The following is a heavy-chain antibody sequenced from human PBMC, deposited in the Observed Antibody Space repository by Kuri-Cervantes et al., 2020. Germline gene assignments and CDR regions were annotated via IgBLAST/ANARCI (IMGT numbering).Heavy chain of an antibody. Sequence: SVKVSCKASGGTFSSYAISWVRQAPGQGLEWMGGIIPIFGTANYAQKFQGRVTIITDESTSTAYMELSSLRSEDTAVYYCANTLRGPAADLYYFDYWGQGTLVTVSS. V-gene: IGHV1-69*05. CDR3: ANTLRGPAADLYYFDY. D-gene: IGHD2-2*01. CDR1: GGTFSSYA. J-gene: IGHJ4*02. CDR2: IIPIFGTA.